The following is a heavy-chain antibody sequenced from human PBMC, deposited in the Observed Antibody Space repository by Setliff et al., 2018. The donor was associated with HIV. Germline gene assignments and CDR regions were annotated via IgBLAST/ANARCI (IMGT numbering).Heavy chain of an antibody. Sequence: GGSLRLSCAASGFTLSSYWMSWVRQAPGKGLEWVSFISGNSGAVTYADSVKGRFTISRDNAKNSLYQQLNSLRPEDTAVYYCARDKDEDYGSTSFDYWGQGILVTVSS. J-gene: IGHJ4*02. CDR2: ISGNSGAV. V-gene: IGHV3-48*04. CDR1: GFTLSSYW. CDR3: ARDKDEDYGSTSFDY. D-gene: IGHD4-17*01.